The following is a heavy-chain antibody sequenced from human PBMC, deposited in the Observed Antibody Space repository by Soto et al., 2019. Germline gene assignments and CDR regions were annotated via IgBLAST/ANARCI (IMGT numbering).Heavy chain of an antibody. Sequence: QVQLVQSGAEVKKPGSSVKVSCKASGGTFSGYVISWVRQAPGQGLEWMGGILPIFGSTNYTQKLQGRVTFTAGESTSTAYMDLTSRRVEASAVYYCARDYSSPGLQFWGQGTLVTVSS. D-gene: IGHD2-21*01. CDR2: ILPIFGST. CDR3: ARDYSSPGLQF. V-gene: IGHV1-69*01. CDR1: GGTFSGYV. J-gene: IGHJ4*02.